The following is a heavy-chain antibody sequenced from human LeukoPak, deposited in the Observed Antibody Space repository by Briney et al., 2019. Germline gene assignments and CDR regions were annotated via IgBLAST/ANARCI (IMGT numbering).Heavy chain of an antibody. CDR3: ARVDYGDAFDI. J-gene: IGHJ3*02. Sequence: SVKVSCKASGGTFSSYAISWVRQAPGQGLEWMGRIIPILGIANYAQEFQGRVTITADKSTSTAYMELSSLRSEDTAVYYCARVDYGDAFDIWGQGTMVTVSS. CDR1: GGTFSSYA. D-gene: IGHD4-17*01. V-gene: IGHV1-69*04. CDR2: IIPILGIA.